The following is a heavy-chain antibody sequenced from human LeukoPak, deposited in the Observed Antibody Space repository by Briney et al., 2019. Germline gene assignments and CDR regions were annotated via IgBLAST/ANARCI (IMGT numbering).Heavy chain of an antibody. CDR1: GGSISKYY. V-gene: IGHV4-59*01. J-gene: IGHJ4*02. Sequence: PSETLSLTCTVSGGSISKYYWSWIRQPPGKGLEWIGYLYLSGSTDYNPSLKSRVTISVDTSKNQFSLKLTSVTAADTAVYYCARGTESPPRGIGSAWYLFDYWGQGTLVTVSS. D-gene: IGHD6-19*01. CDR2: LYLSGST. CDR3: ARGTESPPRGIGSAWYLFDY.